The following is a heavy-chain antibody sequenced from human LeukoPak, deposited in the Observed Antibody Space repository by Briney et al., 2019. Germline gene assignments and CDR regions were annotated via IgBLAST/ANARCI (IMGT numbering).Heavy chain of an antibody. V-gene: IGHV3-49*04. D-gene: IGHD3-10*01. J-gene: IGHJ4*02. CDR2: IRSKAYGGTT. CDR3: TRDLGYGSGTYYLDY. CDR1: GLTFGDYA. Sequence: GGSLRLSCPASGLTFGDYAMTWVGQAPGKGLEGVGFIRSKAYGGTTEYAASVKGRFTISRDDSKSIAYLQMNSLKTEDTAVYYCTRDLGYGSGTYYLDYWGQGTLVTVSS.